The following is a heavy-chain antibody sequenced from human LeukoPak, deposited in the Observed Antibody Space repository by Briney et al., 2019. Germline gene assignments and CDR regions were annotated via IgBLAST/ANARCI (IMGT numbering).Heavy chain of an antibody. Sequence: ASVKVSCKASAYTFTGYYIHWVRQAPGQRLEWMGWINPNSGGTNYAQKFQGRVTMTRDTSINTAYMELSRLRSDDTAVYYCARESDDFSFDYWGQGTLVTVSS. CDR1: AYTFTGYY. V-gene: IGHV1-2*02. D-gene: IGHD3-3*01. CDR2: INPNSGGT. CDR3: ARESDDFSFDY. J-gene: IGHJ4*02.